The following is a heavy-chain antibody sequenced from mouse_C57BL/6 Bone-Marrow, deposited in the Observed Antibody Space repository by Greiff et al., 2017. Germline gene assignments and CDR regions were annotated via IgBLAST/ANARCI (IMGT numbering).Heavy chain of an antibody. CDR3: ARSKGNPWYFDV. J-gene: IGHJ1*03. CDR1: GYTFTSYW. D-gene: IGHD2-1*01. V-gene: IGHV1-50*01. CDR2: IDPSDSYT. Sequence: QVQLQQPGAELVKPGASVKLSCKASGYTFTSYWMQWVKQRPGQGLEWIGEIDPSDSYTNYNQKFKGKATLTVDTSSSTAYMQLSSLTSEDSAVYYCARSKGNPWYFDVWGTGTTVTVSS.